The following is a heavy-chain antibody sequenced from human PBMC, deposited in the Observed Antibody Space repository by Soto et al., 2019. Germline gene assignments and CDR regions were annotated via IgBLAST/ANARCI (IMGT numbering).Heavy chain of an antibody. D-gene: IGHD3-22*01. CDR3: ARLSGSSGYYYSFDY. Sequence: QVQLQESGPGLVKPSGTLSLTCAVSSGSISSSNWWSWVRQPPGKGLEWIGEIYHSGSTNYNPSLKSRVTIPVDKSKNQFSLKLSSVTAADTAVYYCARLSGSSGYYYSFDYWGQGTLVTVSS. CDR2: IYHSGST. V-gene: IGHV4-4*02. CDR1: SGSISSSNW. J-gene: IGHJ4*02.